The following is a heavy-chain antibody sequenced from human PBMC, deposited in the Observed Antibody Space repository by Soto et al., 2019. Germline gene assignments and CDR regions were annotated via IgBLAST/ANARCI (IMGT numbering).Heavy chain of an antibody. D-gene: IGHD2-2*02. CDR1: TFTSYG. J-gene: IGHJ3*02. Sequence: TFTSYGISWVRQAPGQGLEWMGWISAYNGNTNYAQKLQGRVTMTTDTSTSTAYMELRSLRSDDTAVYYCASRRRVYCSSTSCYNAFDIWGQGTMVTVSS. CDR3: ASRRRVYCSSTSCYNAFDI. CDR2: ISAYNGNT. V-gene: IGHV1-18*01.